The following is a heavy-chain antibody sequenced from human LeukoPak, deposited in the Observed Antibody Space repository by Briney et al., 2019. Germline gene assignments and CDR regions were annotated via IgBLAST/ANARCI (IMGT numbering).Heavy chain of an antibody. CDR3: ARSSIIAAAGPYYFDY. D-gene: IGHD6-13*01. V-gene: IGHV1-69*06. CDR1: GGTFSSYA. Sequence: GSSVKVSCKASGGTFSSYAISWVRQAPGQGLEWMGGIIPIFGTANYAQKFQGRGTITADKSTSTAYMELSSLRSEDTAVYYCARSSIIAAAGPYYFDYWGQGTLVTVSS. J-gene: IGHJ4*02. CDR2: IIPIFGTA.